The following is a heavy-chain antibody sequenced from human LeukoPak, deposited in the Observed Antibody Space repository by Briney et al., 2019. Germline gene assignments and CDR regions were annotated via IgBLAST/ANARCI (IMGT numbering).Heavy chain of an antibody. Sequence: TADYAQKFQGRITITADESTSTVYMELSSLRSEDTAVYYCAREEERIAIFGVTNSRFDYWGQGTLVTVSS. J-gene: IGHJ4*02. CDR3: AREEERIAIFGVTNSRFDY. V-gene: IGHV1-69*01. D-gene: IGHD3-3*01. CDR2: TA.